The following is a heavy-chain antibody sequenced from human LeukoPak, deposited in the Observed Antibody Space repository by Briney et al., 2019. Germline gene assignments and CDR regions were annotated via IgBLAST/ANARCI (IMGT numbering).Heavy chain of an antibody. CDR2: ISHSATT. V-gene: IGHV4-38-2*02. CDR1: GYSVSSTFY. CDR3: ARVTAPVATFDY. Sequence: PSQTLSLTCNVAGYSVSSTFYGAWIRQPPGKRLEWIATISHSATTYYTPSLKSRFTMSMDTSKNQFSLKLSSVTVADTAVYYCARVTAPVATFDYWGQGTLVTVSS. J-gene: IGHJ4*02. D-gene: IGHD2-21*02.